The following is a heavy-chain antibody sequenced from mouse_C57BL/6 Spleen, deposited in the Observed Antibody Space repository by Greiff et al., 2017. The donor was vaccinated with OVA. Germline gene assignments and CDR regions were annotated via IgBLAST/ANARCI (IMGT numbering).Heavy chain of an antibody. Sequence: DVQLQESGGDLVKPGGSLKLSCAASGFTFSSYGMSWVRQTPDKRLEWVATISSGGSYTYYPDSVKGRFTISRDNAKNTLYLQMSSLKSEDTAMYYCARHTVVAPSQYFDVWGTGTTVTVSS. D-gene: IGHD1-1*01. J-gene: IGHJ1*03. V-gene: IGHV5-6*01. CDR1: GFTFSSYG. CDR2: ISSGGSYT. CDR3: ARHTVVAPSQYFDV.